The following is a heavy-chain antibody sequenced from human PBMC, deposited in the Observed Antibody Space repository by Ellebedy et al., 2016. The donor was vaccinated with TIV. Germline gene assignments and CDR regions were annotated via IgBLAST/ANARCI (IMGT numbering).Heavy chain of an antibody. CDR2: ISAYNGNT. D-gene: IGHD2-15*01. Sequence: ASVKVSCXASGYTFTGYGISWVRQAPGQGLEWMGWISAYNGNTNYAQKLQGRVTMTTDTSTSTAYMELRSLRSDDTAVYYCARVVVVAALTWFDPWGQGTLVTVSS. V-gene: IGHV1-18*01. CDR1: GYTFTGYG. J-gene: IGHJ5*02. CDR3: ARVVVVAALTWFDP.